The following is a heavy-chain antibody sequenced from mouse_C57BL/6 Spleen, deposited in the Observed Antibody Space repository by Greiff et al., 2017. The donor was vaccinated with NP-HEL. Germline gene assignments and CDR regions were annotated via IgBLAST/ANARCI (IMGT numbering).Heavy chain of an antibody. CDR1: GYTFTDYY. Sequence: EVQLQQSGPELVKPGASVKISCKASGYTFTDYYMNWVKQSHGKSLEWIGDINPNNGGTSYNQKFKGKATLTVDKSSSTAYMELRSLTSEDSAVYYCARSVGSFDYWGQGTTLTVSS. J-gene: IGHJ2*01. CDR3: ARSVGSFDY. CDR2: INPNNGGT. D-gene: IGHD1-1*01. V-gene: IGHV1-26*01.